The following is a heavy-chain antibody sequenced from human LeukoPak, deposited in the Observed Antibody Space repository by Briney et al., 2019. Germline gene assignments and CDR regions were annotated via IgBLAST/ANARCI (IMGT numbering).Heavy chain of an antibody. CDR1: GGSISSGDYY. CDR2: IYYSGST. D-gene: IGHD3-10*01. J-gene: IGHJ5*02. V-gene: IGHV4-30-4*01. Sequence: PSETLSLTCTVSGGSISSGDYYWSWIRQPPGKGLEWIGYIYYSGSTYYNPSLKSRVTISVDTSKNQFPLKRSSVTAADTAVYYCARMYYYGSGSYIPWGQGTLVTVSS. CDR3: ARMYYYGSGSYIP.